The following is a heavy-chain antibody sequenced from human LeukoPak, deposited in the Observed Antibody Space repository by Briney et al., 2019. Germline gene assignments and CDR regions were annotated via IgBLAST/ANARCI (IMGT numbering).Heavy chain of an antibody. J-gene: IGHJ4*02. V-gene: IGHV3-23*01. Sequence: SGGSLRLACAASGFTFSSYAMSWVRQAPGKGREWVSVIIGIGGTTYSADSVRGRFTISRDNSKNTLYLQMNSLRAEDTAAYYCARERGNNGGNTNGYFDYWGQGTLVTVSS. CDR2: IIGIGGTT. CDR3: ARERGNNGGNTNGYFDY. D-gene: IGHD4-23*01. CDR1: GFTFSSYA.